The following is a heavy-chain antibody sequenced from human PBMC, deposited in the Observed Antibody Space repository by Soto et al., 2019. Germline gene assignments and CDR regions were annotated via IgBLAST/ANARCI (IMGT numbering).Heavy chain of an antibody. V-gene: IGHV3-30*18. CDR3: AKDGSSSGIDNWFDP. CDR1: GFTFSSYG. D-gene: IGHD6-13*01. CDR2: ISYDGSNK. J-gene: IGHJ5*02. Sequence: GGSLRLSCAASGFTFSSYGMHWVHQAPGKGLEWVAVISYDGSNKYYADSVKGRFTISRDNSKNTLYLQMNSLRAEDTAVYYCAKDGSSSGIDNWFDPWGQGTLVTVSS.